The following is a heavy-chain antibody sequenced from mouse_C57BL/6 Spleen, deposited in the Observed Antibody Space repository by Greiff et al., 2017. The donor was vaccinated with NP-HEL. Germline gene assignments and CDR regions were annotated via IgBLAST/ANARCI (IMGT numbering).Heavy chain of an antibody. CDR3: ARGIYDYDDAMDY. Sequence: EVKVVESGGGLVKPGGSLKLSCAASGFTFSDYGMHWVRQAPEKGLEWVAYISSGSSTIYYADTVKCRFTISRDNAKNTLFLQMTSLRSEDTAMYYCARGIYDYDDAMDYWGQGTSVTVSS. J-gene: IGHJ4*01. CDR2: ISSGSSTI. CDR1: GFTFSDYG. D-gene: IGHD2-4*01. V-gene: IGHV5-17*01.